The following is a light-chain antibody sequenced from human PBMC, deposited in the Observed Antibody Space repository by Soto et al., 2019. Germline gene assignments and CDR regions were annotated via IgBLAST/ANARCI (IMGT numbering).Light chain of an antibody. J-gene: IGLJ2*01. CDR2: EVN. CDR3: SSYTNSDTPI. CDR1: SSDVGNYKY. Sequence: QSALTQPTSVSGSPGQSITISCSGSSSDVGNYKYVSWYQHHPGKAPKLLIYEVNNRPSGVSNRFSGSKSDNTASLTISGLQAEDEADYYCSSYTNSDTPIFGGGTKLTAL. V-gene: IGLV2-14*01.